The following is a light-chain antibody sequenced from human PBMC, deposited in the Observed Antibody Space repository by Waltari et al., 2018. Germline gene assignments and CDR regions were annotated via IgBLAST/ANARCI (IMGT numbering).Light chain of an antibody. V-gene: IGKV3-20*01. Sequence: EIVLTQSPGTLSLSPGERATLSCRASQSVSSSYLAWYQQKSGQAPRHLIYGASSRAPGIPDRFSGSGSATDFTLTISRLEPEDFAVYYCQRYGGSPLITFGQGTRLEIK. CDR1: QSVSSSY. J-gene: IGKJ5*01. CDR2: GAS. CDR3: QRYGGSPLIT.